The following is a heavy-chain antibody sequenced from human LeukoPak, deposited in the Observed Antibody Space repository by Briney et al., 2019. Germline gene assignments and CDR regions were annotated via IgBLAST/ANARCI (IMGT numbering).Heavy chain of an antibody. CDR3: ARDTGGGWLHDAFDS. CDR1: GFTFRSYA. J-gene: IGHJ3*02. CDR2: IESGAFSS. Sequence: PGGSLRLSCAASGFTFRSYAMSWVPQAPGKGLGWVSAIESGAFSSYYADSVRGRFTISRDNSKNTLYLQMDSLRAEDTAVYYCARDTGGGWLHDAFDSWGQGTLVTVSS. D-gene: IGHD6-19*01. V-gene: IGHV3-23*01.